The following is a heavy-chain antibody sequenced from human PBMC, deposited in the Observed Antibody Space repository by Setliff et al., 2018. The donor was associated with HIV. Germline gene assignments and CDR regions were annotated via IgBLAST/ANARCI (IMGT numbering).Heavy chain of an antibody. Sequence: LSLTCTVSGGSISSGSYFWTWIRQPAGKGLEWIGRIYTSGSTKYNPSLKRRVTISVDTSKNQFSLKLTSVTASDTAVYYCARAAAGNTGPFDLWGQGSPVTVSS. CDR2: IYTSGST. CDR1: GGSISSGSYF. CDR3: ARAAAGNTGPFDL. D-gene: IGHD4-17*01. V-gene: IGHV4-61*02. J-gene: IGHJ4*02.